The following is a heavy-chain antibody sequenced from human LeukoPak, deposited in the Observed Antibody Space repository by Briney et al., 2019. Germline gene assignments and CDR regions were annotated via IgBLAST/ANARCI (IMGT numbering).Heavy chain of an antibody. V-gene: IGHV3-23*01. CDR2: VSGSAFST. Sequence: GGSLRLSCAASGFTFGSYGMSWVRQAPGKGLEWVSVVSGSAFSTYYADSVKGRFTISRDNSKDTLYLQMNSLRAEDTAVYYCAKDTGSGYDYFSYYFDYWGQGTLVTASS. CDR3: AKDTGSGYDYFSYYFDY. J-gene: IGHJ4*02. D-gene: IGHD5-12*01. CDR1: GFTFGSYG.